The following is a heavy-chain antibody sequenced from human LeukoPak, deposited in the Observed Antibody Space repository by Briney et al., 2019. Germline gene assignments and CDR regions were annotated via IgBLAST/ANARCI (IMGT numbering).Heavy chain of an antibody. CDR3: ARARRITMVRGVHPYFDY. Sequence: PSETLSLTCTVSGGSISSGGYYWSWIRQHPGKGLEWIGYIYYSGSTYYNPSLKSRVTISVDTSKNQFSLKLSSVTAADTAVYYCARARRITMVRGVHPYFDYWGQGTLVTVSS. CDR2: IYYSGST. CDR1: GGSISSGGYY. V-gene: IGHV4-31*03. J-gene: IGHJ4*02. D-gene: IGHD3-10*01.